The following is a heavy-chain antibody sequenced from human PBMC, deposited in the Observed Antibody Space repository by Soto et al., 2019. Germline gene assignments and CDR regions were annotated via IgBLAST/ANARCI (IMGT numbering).Heavy chain of an antibody. CDR3: ARHLNPYDFLFDP. CDR2: INHSGST. Sequence: SETLSLTCAVYGGSFSGYYWSWIRQPPGKGLEWIGEINHSGSTNYNPSLKSRVTISIDTSKNQFSLKLSSVTAADTAVYYCARHLNPYDFLFDPWGQGTLVTVSS. CDR1: GGSFSGYY. D-gene: IGHD3-3*01. V-gene: IGHV4-34*01. J-gene: IGHJ5*02.